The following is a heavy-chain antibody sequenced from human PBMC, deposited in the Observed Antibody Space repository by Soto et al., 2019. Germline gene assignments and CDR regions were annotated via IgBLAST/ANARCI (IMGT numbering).Heavy chain of an antibody. J-gene: IGHJ4*02. Sequence: QVQLVQSGAEVKKPGSSVKVSCTASEGTFNSYTISWVRRAPGQGLEWMGRVIPILGMADFAQRFQGRVMITADKSTSTAYMMLSSLRSDDTAIYYCATNYGSGSTHFDYWGQGTQVTVSS. CDR1: EGTFNSYT. CDR2: VIPILGMA. V-gene: IGHV1-69*02. CDR3: ATNYGSGSTHFDY. D-gene: IGHD3-10*01.